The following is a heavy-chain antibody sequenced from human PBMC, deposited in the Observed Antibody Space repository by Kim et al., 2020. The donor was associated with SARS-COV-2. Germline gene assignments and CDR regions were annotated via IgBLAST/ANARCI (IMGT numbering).Heavy chain of an antibody. CDR2: INHSGST. J-gene: IGHJ4*01. V-gene: IGHV4-34*01. D-gene: IGHD2-15*01. CDR1: GGSFSGYY. CDR3: ASWDCSGGSCYPSGFDY. Sequence: SETLSLTCAVYGGSFSGYYWSWIRQPPGKGLEWIGEINHSGSTNYNPSLKSRVTISVDTSKNQFSLKLSSVTAADTAVYYCASWDCSGGSCYPSGFDYWG.